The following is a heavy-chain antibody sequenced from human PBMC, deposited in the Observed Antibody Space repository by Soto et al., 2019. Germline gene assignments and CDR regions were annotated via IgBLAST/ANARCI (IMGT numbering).Heavy chain of an antibody. Sequence: PGGSLRLSCAASGFTFSSYGMHWVRQAPGKGLEWVAVIWYDGSNKYYADSVKGRITISRDNSKNTLYLQMNSLRVEDMAVFFCARGDYGPGSYYYYYYGMDVWGQGTTVTVSS. CDR1: GFTFSSYG. J-gene: IGHJ6*02. CDR3: ARGDYGPGSYYYYYYGMDV. V-gene: IGHV3-33*01. CDR2: IWYDGSNK. D-gene: IGHD3-10*01.